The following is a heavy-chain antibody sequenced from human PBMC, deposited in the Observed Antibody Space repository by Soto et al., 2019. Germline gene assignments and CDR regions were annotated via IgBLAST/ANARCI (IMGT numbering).Heavy chain of an antibody. CDR3: ARGDGGLQSNYPGWYY. Sequence: GGSLRLSCAASGFTLSSYAMHWVRQAPGKGLEWVAVISYDGSNKYYADAVKGRFTISRDNSKNTLYMQMNSLRAEDTAVYYCARGDGGLQSNYPGWYYWGQGTLVTVSS. CDR1: GFTLSSYA. D-gene: IGHD5-12*01. V-gene: IGHV3-30-3*01. CDR2: ISYDGSNK. J-gene: IGHJ4*02.